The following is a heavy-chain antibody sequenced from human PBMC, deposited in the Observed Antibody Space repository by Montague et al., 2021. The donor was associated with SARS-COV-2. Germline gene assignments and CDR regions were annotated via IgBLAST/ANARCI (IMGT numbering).Heavy chain of an antibody. D-gene: IGHD5-24*01. CDR3: AGLQGDGSLYGMDV. J-gene: IGHJ6*02. Sequence: SQTLSLTCTVSGGSISSCNWSWIRQPPGKGLECIGYIYYSGNTNYNPSLKSRVTISVDASKSQFSLKLSSVTAADTAVYYCAGLQGDGSLYGMDVWGQGTTVTVSS. V-gene: IGHV4-59*01. CDR1: GGSISSCN. CDR2: IYYSGNT.